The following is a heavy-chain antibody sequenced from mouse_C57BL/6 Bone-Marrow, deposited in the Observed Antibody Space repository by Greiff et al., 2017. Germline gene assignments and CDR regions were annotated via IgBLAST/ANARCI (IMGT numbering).Heavy chain of an antibody. J-gene: IGHJ1*03. CDR1: GYTFTSYW. D-gene: IGHD1-1*01. Sequence: QVQLQQPGAELVKPGASVKMSCKASGYTFTSYWITWVKQRPGQGLAWIGDIYPGSGSTNYNEKFQSKATLTVDTSSSTAYMQLSSLTSEDSAGYYCASPPLLPHWYFEVWGTGTTVSVSS. CDR3: ASPPLLPHWYFEV. CDR2: IYPGSGST. V-gene: IGHV1-55*01.